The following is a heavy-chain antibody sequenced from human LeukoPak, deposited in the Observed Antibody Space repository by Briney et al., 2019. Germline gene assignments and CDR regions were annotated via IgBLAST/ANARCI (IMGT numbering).Heavy chain of an antibody. CDR1: GDSVSSNSAA. Sequence: SQTLSLTCAISGDSVSSNSAAWNWIRQSPSRGLEWLGRTYYRSKWYNDYAVSVKSRITINPDTSKNQFSLQLNSVTPEDTAVYYCARDIVVVPAAQVPYYYGMDVWSQGTTVTVSS. D-gene: IGHD2-2*01. CDR3: ARDIVVVPAAQVPYYYGMDV. V-gene: IGHV6-1*01. J-gene: IGHJ6*02. CDR2: TYYRSKWYN.